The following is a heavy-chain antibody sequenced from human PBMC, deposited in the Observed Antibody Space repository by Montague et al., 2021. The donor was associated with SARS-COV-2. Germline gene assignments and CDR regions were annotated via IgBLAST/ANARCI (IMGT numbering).Heavy chain of an antibody. J-gene: IGHJ4*02. D-gene: IGHD1-20*01. CDR2: IYNSGST. CDR1: GGSISGYY. Sequence: SETLSLTCTVSGGSISGYYWSWFRQSAGKGLEWIGRIYNSGSTSYNPSXXSRVTMSVDTSKNQSSLKLSSVTAADTAVYYCVRDQGRSNWNYPDYWGQGTLVTVSS. V-gene: IGHV4-4*07. CDR3: VRDQGRSNWNYPDY.